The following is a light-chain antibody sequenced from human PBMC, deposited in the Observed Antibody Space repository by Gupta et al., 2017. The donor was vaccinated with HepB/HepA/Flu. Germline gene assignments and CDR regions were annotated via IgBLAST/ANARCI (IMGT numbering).Light chain of an antibody. V-gene: IGKV1-27*01. J-gene: IGKJ1*01. CDR2: SVS. Sequence: IQMTQFPSSLSASVGDKVTIACRASQDISNSLAWYQQKPGKPPRVLIYSVSTVQFGVPSRFSGSGSGTDFTVTISSLQPEDVATYYCQKSNTFPWTFGQGTKVDIK. CDR3: QKSNTFPWT. CDR1: QDISNS.